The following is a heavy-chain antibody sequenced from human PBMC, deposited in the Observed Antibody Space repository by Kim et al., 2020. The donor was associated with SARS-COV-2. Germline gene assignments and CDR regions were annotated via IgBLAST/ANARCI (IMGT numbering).Heavy chain of an antibody. CDR3: AKAQTRVGFYYGSGKGVDY. CDR2: ISYDGSNK. J-gene: IGHJ4*02. CDR1: GFTFSSYG. D-gene: IGHD3-10*01. Sequence: GGSLRLSCAASGFTFSSYGMHWVRQAPGKGLEWVAVISYDGSNKYYADSVKGRFTISRDNSKNTLYLQMNSLRAEDTAVYYCAKAQTRVGFYYGSGKGVDYWGQGTLVTVSS. V-gene: IGHV3-30*18.